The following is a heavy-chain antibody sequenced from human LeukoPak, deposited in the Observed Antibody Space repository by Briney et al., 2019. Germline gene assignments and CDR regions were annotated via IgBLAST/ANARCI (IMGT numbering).Heavy chain of an antibody. CDR2: IWYDGSNK. CDR3: ARGHFGSGWYYFDY. V-gene: IGHV3-33*01. D-gene: IGHD6-19*01. Sequence: GRSLRLSCAASGFTFSSYGMHWVRQAPGKGLEWVAVIWYDGSNKYYADSVEGRFTISRDNSKNTLYLQMNSLRAEDTAVYYCARGHFGSGWYYFDYWGQGTLVTVSS. J-gene: IGHJ4*02. CDR1: GFTFSSYG.